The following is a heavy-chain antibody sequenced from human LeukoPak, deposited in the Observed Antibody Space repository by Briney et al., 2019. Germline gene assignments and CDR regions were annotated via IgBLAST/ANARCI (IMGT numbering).Heavy chain of an antibody. CDR2: INHSRST. V-gene: IGHV4-39*07. CDR1: GASISSGSYY. D-gene: IGHD3-10*01. Sequence: SETLSLTCTVSGASISSGSYYWSWIRQPPGKGLEWIGEINHSRSTNYNPSLKSRVTISVDTSKNQFSLKLSSVTAADTAVYYCARRGPPRTMLRGVKSGWFDPWGQGTLVTVSS. J-gene: IGHJ5*02. CDR3: ARRGPPRTMLRGVKSGWFDP.